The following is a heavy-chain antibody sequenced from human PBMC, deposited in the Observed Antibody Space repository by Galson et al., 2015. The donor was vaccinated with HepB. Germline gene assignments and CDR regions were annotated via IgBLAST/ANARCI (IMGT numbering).Heavy chain of an antibody. Sequence: SLRLSCAASGFTFSTFGMHWVRQAPGKGLEWVSFIRYDATYKYYADSVKGRFTISRDNSKNTIYLQMNSLRAVDTAVYYCATPSAPMSTVTPLDYWGQGTLVT. V-gene: IGHV3-30*02. CDR3: ATPSAPMSTVTPLDY. J-gene: IGHJ4*02. CDR1: GFTFSTFG. CDR2: IRYDATYK. D-gene: IGHD4-17*01.